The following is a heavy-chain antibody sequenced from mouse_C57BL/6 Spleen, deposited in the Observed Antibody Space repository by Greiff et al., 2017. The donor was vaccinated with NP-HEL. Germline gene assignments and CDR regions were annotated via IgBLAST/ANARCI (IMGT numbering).Heavy chain of an antibody. CDR2: IYPGDGDT. CDR1: GYAFSSSW. V-gene: IGHV1-82*01. CDR3: ARNPLDYGSSHWYFDV. J-gene: IGHJ1*03. Sequence: VQLQQSGPELVKPGASVKISCKASGYAFSSSWMNWVKQRPGKGLEWIGRIYPGDGDTNYNGKFKGKATLTADKSSSTAYMQLSSITSEESAVDFCARNPLDYGSSHWYFDVWGTGTTVTVSS. D-gene: IGHD1-1*01.